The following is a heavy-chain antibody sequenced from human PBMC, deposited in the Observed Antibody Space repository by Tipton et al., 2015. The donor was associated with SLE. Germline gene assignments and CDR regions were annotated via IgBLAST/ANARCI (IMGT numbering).Heavy chain of an antibody. V-gene: IGHV3-7*03. CDR1: GFTFRRYW. J-gene: IGHJ5*02. D-gene: IGHD2-15*01. Sequence: SLRLSCVVSGFTFRRYWMSWVRQAPGKGLEWVSCIEEDGSIQHYVDSVRGRFTISRDNTKNSLYLQMDSLRVEDTAVYYCAKGPSVAATSWFDPWGQGTLVTVSS. CDR2: IEEDGSIQ. CDR3: AKGPSVAATSWFDP.